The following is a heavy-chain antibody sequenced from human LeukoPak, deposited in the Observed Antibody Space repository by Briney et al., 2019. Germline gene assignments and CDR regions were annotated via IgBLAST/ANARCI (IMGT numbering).Heavy chain of an antibody. J-gene: IGHJ5*02. Sequence: SQTLSLTCTVSGGSISGGGYYWSWIRQHPGKGLEWIGYIYYSGSTYYNPSLKSRVTISVDTSKNQFSLKLSSVTAADTAVYYCARLTYYYDSSGYYANWFDPWGQGTLVTVSS. D-gene: IGHD3-22*01. CDR1: GGSISGGGYY. CDR2: IYYSGST. CDR3: ARLTYYYDSSGYYANWFDP. V-gene: IGHV4-31*03.